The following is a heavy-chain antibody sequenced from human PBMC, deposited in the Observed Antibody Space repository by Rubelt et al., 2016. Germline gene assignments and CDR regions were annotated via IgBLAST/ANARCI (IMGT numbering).Heavy chain of an antibody. CDR1: GYTFSGYY. CDR3: ARGHRHYYGSGSSYRDH. J-gene: IGHJ4*02. V-gene: IGHV1-2*02. CDR2: INPNSGGT. Sequence: QVQLVQSGAEVKKPGASVKVSCKASGYTFSGYYMHWVRQAPGQGLEWMGWINPNSGGTYYAQKFQGRVTMTRDTSISTADMELSRLRSDDTAVYYCARGHRHYYGSGSSYRDHWGQGTLVTVSS. D-gene: IGHD3-10*01.